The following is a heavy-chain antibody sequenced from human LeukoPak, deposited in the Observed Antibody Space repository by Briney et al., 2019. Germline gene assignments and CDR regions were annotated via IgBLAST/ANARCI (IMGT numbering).Heavy chain of an antibody. CDR3: ASRRRGAYPY. Sequence: PSETLSLTCRVSGASINSGSNYWGWIRQPPGKTLEWIGSIYSSGSTYYNPSLKSRVIIMIDTSKNQFSLKLSSVTAADTAVYYCASRRRGAYPYWGQGTLVTVSS. CDR1: GASINSGSNY. V-gene: IGHV4-39*01. CDR2: IYSSGST. J-gene: IGHJ4*02.